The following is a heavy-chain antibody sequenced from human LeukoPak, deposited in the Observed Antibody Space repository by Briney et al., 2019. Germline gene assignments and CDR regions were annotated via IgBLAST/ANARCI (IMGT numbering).Heavy chain of an antibody. CDR2: INTDTGNP. CDR3: ARDPPPGFSGAGNGPFDY. D-gene: IGHD4-23*01. CDR1: GYTFTSYA. Sequence: ASVKVSCKASGYTFTSYAMNWVRQAPGQGLEWMGWINTDTGNPTYAQGFTGRFVFSLDTSVSTAYLQISSLKAEDTAVYYCARDPPPGFSGAGNGPFDYWGQGTLVTVSS. J-gene: IGHJ4*02. V-gene: IGHV7-4-1*02.